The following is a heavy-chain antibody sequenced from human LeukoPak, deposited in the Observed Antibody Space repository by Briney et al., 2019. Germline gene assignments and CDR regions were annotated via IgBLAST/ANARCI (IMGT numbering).Heavy chain of an antibody. D-gene: IGHD3-10*01. CDR2: INPNSGGT. J-gene: IGHJ5*02. Sequence: GASVKVSCKASGYTFTSYDINWVRQATGQGLEWMGWINPNSGGTNYAQKFQGRVTMTRDTSISTAYMELSRLRSDDTAVYYCARDHSWVRAQDPWGQGTLVTVSS. CDR3: ARDHSWVRAQDP. CDR1: GYTFTSYD. V-gene: IGHV1-2*02.